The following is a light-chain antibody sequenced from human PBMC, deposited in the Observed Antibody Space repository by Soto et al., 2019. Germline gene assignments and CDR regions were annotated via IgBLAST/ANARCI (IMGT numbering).Light chain of an antibody. V-gene: IGLV2-14*01. CDR1: SSDVGGYNH. Sequence: QSALTQPASVSGSPGQSITISCTGTSSDVGGYNHVSWYQQHPGKAPRFMIYEVSNRPSGVSNRFSGSKSGNTASLTISGLQADDEADYYCCSYTTRSTWVFGGGTKLTVL. CDR3: CSYTTRSTWV. J-gene: IGLJ3*02. CDR2: EVS.